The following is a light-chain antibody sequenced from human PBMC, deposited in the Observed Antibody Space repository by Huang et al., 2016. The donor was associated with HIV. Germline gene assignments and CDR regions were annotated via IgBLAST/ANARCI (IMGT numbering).Light chain of an antibody. CDR3: QQYGNYLET. V-gene: IGKV3-20*01. Sequence: EIVLTQSPGTLSLSPGERATLSCRASQSVSSNDLAWYQQQPGQAPRLLISGAASRATGIPDRFSGRGSGTDFTLTITRLEPEDFAVYYCQQYGNYLETFGQGTNLEIK. CDR1: QSVSSND. J-gene: IGKJ2*01. CDR2: GAA.